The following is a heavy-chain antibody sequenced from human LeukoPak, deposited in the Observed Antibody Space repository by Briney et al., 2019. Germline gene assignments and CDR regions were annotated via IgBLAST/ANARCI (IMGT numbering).Heavy chain of an antibody. CDR1: GHTFTSYG. Sequence: ASVKVSCKASGHTFTSYGISWVRQAPGQGLEWMGWISAYNGNTNYAQKLQGRVTMTTDTSTSTAYMELRSLRSDDTAVYYCVVVPAAIPYYFDYWGQGTLVTVSS. D-gene: IGHD2-2*02. J-gene: IGHJ4*02. V-gene: IGHV1-18*01. CDR3: VVVPAAIPYYFDY. CDR2: ISAYNGNT.